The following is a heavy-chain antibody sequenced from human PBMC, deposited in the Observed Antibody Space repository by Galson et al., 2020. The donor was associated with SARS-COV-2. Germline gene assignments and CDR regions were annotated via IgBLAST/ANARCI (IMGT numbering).Heavy chain of an antibody. D-gene: IGHD3-22*01. V-gene: IGHV4-31*03. J-gene: IGHJ4*02. Sequence: SETLSLTCTVSGGSIRSGGYYWNWIRQHPGKGLEWIGYIHYSGSTYYNPSLKSRLTISVDTSKKQFSLKLSSVTAADTAVYYCARGGIITPLDYWGQGTLVTVSS. CDR2: IHYSGST. CDR1: GGSIRSGGYY. CDR3: ARGGIITPLDY.